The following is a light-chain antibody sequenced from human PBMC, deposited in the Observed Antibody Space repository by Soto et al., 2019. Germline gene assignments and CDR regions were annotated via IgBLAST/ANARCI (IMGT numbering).Light chain of an antibody. V-gene: IGKV3-15*01. CDR2: GAS. CDR3: QQYNDGPPWYT. CDR1: QSISTN. Sequence: EIVMTQSPATLSVSPGERATLSCRASQSISTNLAWYQQKPGQAPRLLMYGASTRATGIPARFTGSGSGIEFTLVVSSLQPEDFAVCSCQQYNDGPPWYTFGQGTKLEIK. J-gene: IGKJ2*01.